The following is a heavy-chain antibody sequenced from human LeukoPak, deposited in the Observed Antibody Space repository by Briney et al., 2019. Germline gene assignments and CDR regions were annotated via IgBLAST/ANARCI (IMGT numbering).Heavy chain of an antibody. V-gene: IGHV3-23*01. Sequence: GGSLRLSCAASGFTFSSYAMTWVCQAPGKGLQWVSAVSGSGAHTYYADSVKGRFTISRDNSRDTLYLQMNSLRAEDTAVYYCARAGGNYDFWSGYYYPTYYFDYWGQGTLVTVSS. CDR3: ARAGGNYDFWSGYYYPTYYFDY. J-gene: IGHJ4*02. CDR2: VSGSGAHT. CDR1: GFTFSSYA. D-gene: IGHD3-3*01.